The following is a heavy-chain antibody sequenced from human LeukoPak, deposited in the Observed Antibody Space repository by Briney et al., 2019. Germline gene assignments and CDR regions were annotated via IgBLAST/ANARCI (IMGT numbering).Heavy chain of an antibody. CDR2: IYYSGST. J-gene: IGHJ4*03. CDR1: GGSISSYY. CDR3: ARETGYYGSGNFDY. D-gene: IGHD3-10*01. V-gene: IGHV4-59*01. Sequence: SETLSLTCTVSGGSISSYYWSWIRQPPGKGLEWIGYIYYSGSTNYNPSLKSRVTISVDTSKNQFSLKLSSVTAADTAVYYCARETGYYGSGNFDYSGQGTLGTVSS.